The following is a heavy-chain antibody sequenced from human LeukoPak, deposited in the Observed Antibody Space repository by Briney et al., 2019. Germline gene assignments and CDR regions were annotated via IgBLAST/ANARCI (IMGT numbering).Heavy chain of an antibody. V-gene: IGHV1-18*01. CDR3: ARPLYSSSWYLFQH. J-gene: IGHJ1*01. Sequence: ASVKVSCKASGYTFTSYDINWVRQATGQGLEWMGWISAYNGNTNYAQKLQGRVTMTTDTSTSTAYMELRSLRSDDTAVYYCARPLYSSSWYLFQHWGQGTLVTVSS. D-gene: IGHD6-13*01. CDR2: ISAYNGNT. CDR1: GYTFTSYD.